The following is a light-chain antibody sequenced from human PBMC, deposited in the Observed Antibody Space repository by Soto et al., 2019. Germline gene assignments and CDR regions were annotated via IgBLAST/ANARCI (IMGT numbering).Light chain of an antibody. V-gene: IGKV3-15*01. CDR1: QSVSNN. CDR3: QQYNSWPPIT. J-gene: IGKJ5*01. CDR2: GAS. Sequence: EIIMTQSPATLSVSPGERATLSCRASQSVSNNLAWYQQKPGQAPRLLIYGASTRANDIPDRFSGGGSGTEFTLTISSLQSEDFVVYYCQQYNSWPPITFGQGTRLEIK.